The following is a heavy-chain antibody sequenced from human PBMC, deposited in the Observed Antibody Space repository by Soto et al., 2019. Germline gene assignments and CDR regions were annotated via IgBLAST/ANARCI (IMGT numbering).Heavy chain of an antibody. Sequence: LRLSCAASGFTFSDYYMSWIRQAPGKGLEWVSYISSSGSTIYYADSVMGRFTISRDNAKNSLYLQMNSLRAEDTAVYYCARDGRFLEWLSEDYMDVWGKGTTVTVSS. J-gene: IGHJ6*03. CDR1: GFTFSDYY. D-gene: IGHD3-3*01. CDR3: ARDGRFLEWLSEDYMDV. CDR2: ISSSGSTI. V-gene: IGHV3-11*01.